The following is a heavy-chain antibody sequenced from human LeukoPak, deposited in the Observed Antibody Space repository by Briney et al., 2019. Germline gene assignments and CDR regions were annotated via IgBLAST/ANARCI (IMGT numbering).Heavy chain of an antibody. D-gene: IGHD6-13*01. V-gene: IGHV1-46*02. CDR2: INPSGGGA. Sequence: ASVKVSCTSSGYTFNSFQMHWVRQAPGQGLEWMGIINPSGGGAFYAQKFQGRVTMTRDTSTSTAYMELSSLRSEDTAVYYCARPRTSSWYFFDYWGQGTLVTVSS. CDR3: ARPRTSSWYFFDY. CDR1: GYTFNSFQ. J-gene: IGHJ4*02.